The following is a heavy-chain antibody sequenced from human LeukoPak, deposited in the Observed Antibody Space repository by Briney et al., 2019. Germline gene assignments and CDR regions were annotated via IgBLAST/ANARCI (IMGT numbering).Heavy chain of an antibody. CDR1: GFTFDDYA. J-gene: IGHJ6*02. CDR2: ISWNSGSI. Sequence: GGSLRLSCAASGFTFDDYAMHWVRQAPGKGLEWVSGISWNSGSIGYADSVKGRFTISRDNAKNSLYLQMNSLRVEDTALYYCVKEYSGSRDYYYGMDVWGQGTTVTVSS. CDR3: VKEYSGSRDYYYGMDV. D-gene: IGHD1-26*01. V-gene: IGHV3-9*01.